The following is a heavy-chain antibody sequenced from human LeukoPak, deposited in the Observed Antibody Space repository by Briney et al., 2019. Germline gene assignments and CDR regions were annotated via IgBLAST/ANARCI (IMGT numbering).Heavy chain of an antibody. CDR2: ISGRGGST. D-gene: IGHD5-12*01. CDR3: AKVPVATISEFDY. J-gene: IGHJ4*02. CDR1: GFTFSSYA. V-gene: IGHV3-23*01. Sequence: GGSLRLSCAASGFTFSSYAMSWVRQAPGKGLEWVSAISGRGGSTYYADSVKGRFTISRDNSKNTLYLQMNSLRAEDTAVYYSAKVPVATISEFDYWGQGTLVTVSS.